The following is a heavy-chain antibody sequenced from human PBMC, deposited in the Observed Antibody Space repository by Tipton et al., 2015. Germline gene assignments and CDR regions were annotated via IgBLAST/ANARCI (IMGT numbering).Heavy chain of an antibody. D-gene: IGHD3-9*01. CDR1: GGSMSSYS. V-gene: IGHV4-59*04. J-gene: IGHJ4*02. CDR2: ISHSGNT. Sequence: TLSLTCTVAGGSMSSYSWSWIRQPPGKGLEWIGSISHSGNTYYNPSLKSRVTMSRDTSKNQFSLKLTSVTAADTAVYYCACQDYDSLTRDYQTVDYWGQGTLVTVSS. CDR3: ACQDYDSLTRDYQTVDY.